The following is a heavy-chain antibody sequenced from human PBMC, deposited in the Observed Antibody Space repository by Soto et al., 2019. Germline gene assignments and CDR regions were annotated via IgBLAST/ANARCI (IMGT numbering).Heavy chain of an antibody. CDR3: ARDADLIYFDS. D-gene: IGHD3-3*01. J-gene: IGHJ4*02. CDR2: ISYDGTNK. Sequence: PGGSLRLSCAAFGFAFIGYGMHWVRQAPGKGLKWVALISYDGTNKHYEDSVKGRFTISRDNSKNTLYLQMNSLRTEDTAVYFCARDADLIYFDSWGQGTLVTVSS. V-gene: IGHV3-30*03. CDR1: GFAFIGYG.